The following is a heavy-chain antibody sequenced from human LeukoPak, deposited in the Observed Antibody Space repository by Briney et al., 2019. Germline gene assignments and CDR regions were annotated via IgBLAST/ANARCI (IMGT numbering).Heavy chain of an antibody. CDR1: GFTFSSYW. J-gene: IGHJ6*02. CDR3: APGASGSYYFGMDV. CDR2: ISGSGRST. D-gene: IGHD1-26*01. V-gene: IGHV3-23*01. Sequence: TGGSLRLSCAASGFTFSSYWMHWVRQAPGKGLVWVSAISGSGRSTYYTDSVKGRFTVSRENSKNTVYLQMNSLRAEDTAVYYCAPGASGSYYFGMDVWGQGTTVTVSS.